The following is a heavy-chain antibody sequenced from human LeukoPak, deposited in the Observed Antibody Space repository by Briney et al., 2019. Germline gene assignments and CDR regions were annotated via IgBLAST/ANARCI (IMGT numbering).Heavy chain of an antibody. CDR2: ISGSGGST. J-gene: IGHJ4*02. D-gene: IGHD6-6*01. Sequence: GGSLRLPCAASGFTFSSYAMSWVRQAPGKGLEWVSGISGSGGSTYYADSVKGRFTISRDNSKNTLYLQMNSLRAEDTAVYYCAKDEQLVGLSWGQGTLVTVSS. CDR3: AKDEQLVGLS. V-gene: IGHV3-23*01. CDR1: GFTFSSYA.